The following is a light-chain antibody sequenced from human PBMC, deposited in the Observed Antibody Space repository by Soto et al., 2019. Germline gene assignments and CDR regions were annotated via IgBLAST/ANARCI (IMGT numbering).Light chain of an antibody. Sequence: DIQMTQSPSSLSASVGDRVTITCRASQDINNFLAWYQQKPGKVPWLLIYAASTLQSGVPSRFSGSGSGTVFTLPISSLQPEDFATYYCQKYNGALLTLGGGTKGEIK. CDR2: AAS. CDR1: QDINNF. V-gene: IGKV1-27*01. J-gene: IGKJ4*01. CDR3: QKYNGALLT.